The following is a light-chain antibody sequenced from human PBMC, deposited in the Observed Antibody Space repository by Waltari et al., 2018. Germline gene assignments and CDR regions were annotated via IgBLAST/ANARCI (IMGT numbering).Light chain of an antibody. CDR2: DGT. V-gene: IGKV1-5*01. J-gene: IGKJ2*01. CDR3: QQYHKYPYT. CDR1: QSIKSW. Sequence: DIQLTQSPSTLSASVGHRVTITCRASQSIKSWLAWYQQKPGKAPKFLIYDGTSLESGVPSRFSGSESGTEFTLTVSSLQPDDFATYYCQQYHKYPYTFGQGTKLEIK.